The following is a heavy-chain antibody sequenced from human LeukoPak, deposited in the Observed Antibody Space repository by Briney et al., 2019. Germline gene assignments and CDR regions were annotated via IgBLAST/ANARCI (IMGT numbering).Heavy chain of an antibody. J-gene: IGHJ4*02. CDR2: ISSNGGST. V-gene: IGHV3-64*01. CDR3: ARGGSSWCDAVAVAGGFDY. D-gene: IGHD6-19*01. Sequence: GGSLRLSCAASGFTFSSYAMHWVRQAPGKGLEYVSAISSNGGSTYYANSVKGRFTISRDNSKNTLYLQMGSLRAEDMAVYYCARGGSSWCDAVAVAGGFDYWGQGTLVTVSS. CDR1: GFTFSSYA.